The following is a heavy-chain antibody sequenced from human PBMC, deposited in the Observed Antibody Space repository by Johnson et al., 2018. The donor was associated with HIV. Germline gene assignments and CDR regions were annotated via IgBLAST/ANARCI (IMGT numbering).Heavy chain of an antibody. D-gene: IGHD3-22*01. CDR3: ARGGPYYYDSSGYGAFDI. V-gene: IGHV3-33*01. Sequence: QVQLVESGGGVVQPGRSLRLSCTASGFTFSSYGLHWVRQAPGKGLEWVAVIWYDGSNKYYADSVKGRFTISRDNSKNTLYLQMNSLRAEDTALYYCARGGPYYYDSSGYGAFDIWGQGTMVTVSS. CDR1: GFTFSSYG. J-gene: IGHJ3*02. CDR2: IWYDGSNK.